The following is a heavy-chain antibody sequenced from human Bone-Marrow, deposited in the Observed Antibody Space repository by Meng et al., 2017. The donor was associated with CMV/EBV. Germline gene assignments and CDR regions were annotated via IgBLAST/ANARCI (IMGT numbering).Heavy chain of an antibody. D-gene: IGHD3-10*01. CDR2: LNPSGGST. CDR3: ARDLSGSGSYGCFDY. V-gene: IGHV1-46*01. CDR1: GYTFTSYY. J-gene: IGHJ4*02. Sequence: QVQRVQSGAGVKNPGALVKVSGTASGYTFTSYYMHGVRQAPGQGLEWMGILNPSGGSTSYAQKFQGRVTMTRDTSTSTVYMELSSLRSEDTAVYYCARDLSGSGSYGCFDYWGQGTLVTVS.